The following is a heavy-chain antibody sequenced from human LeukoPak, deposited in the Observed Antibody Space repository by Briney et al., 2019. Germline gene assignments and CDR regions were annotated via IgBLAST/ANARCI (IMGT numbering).Heavy chain of an antibody. CDR1: GYTFIDYD. Sequence: GASVKVSCKTSGYTFIDYDINWVRQATGQGLEWMGWMNPNSGNTGYAQKFQGRVTMTRDTSITTAYMELSSLRSDDTAVYYCVRLMVRGVIGPWRQGTAVPVSS. D-gene: IGHD3-10*01. J-gene: IGHJ5*02. CDR2: MNPNSGNT. V-gene: IGHV1-8*01. CDR3: VRLMVRGVIGP.